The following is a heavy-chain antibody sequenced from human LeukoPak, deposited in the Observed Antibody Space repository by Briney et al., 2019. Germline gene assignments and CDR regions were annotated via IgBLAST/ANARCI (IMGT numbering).Heavy chain of an antibody. CDR2: IIPIFGTA. D-gene: IGHD2-15*01. J-gene: IGHJ6*04. Sequence: GASVKVSCKASGGTFSSYAISWVRQAPGQGPEWMGGIIPIFGTANYAQKFQGRVSITADESTSTAYMELSSLRSEDTAVYYCARAYCSGGSCYEYYYYYYGMDVWGKGTTVTVSS. CDR1: GGTFSSYA. V-gene: IGHV1-69*13. CDR3: ARAYCSGGSCYEYYYYYYGMDV.